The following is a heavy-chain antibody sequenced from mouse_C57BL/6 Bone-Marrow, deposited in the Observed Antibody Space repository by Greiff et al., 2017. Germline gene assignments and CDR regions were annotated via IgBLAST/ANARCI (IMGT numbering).Heavy chain of an antibody. CDR3: ARSDYYGNPHYFDD. CDR1: GYTFTSYW. V-gene: IGHV1-69*01. Sequence: VQLQQPGAELVMPGASVKLSCKASGYTFTSYWMHWVKQRPGQGLEWIGEIAPSASYTNYNQKFKGKSTLTVDKSSSTAYMQLSSLTSEDSAVXDCARSDYYGNPHYFDDWGQGTTLTVSS. D-gene: IGHD2-1*01. CDR2: IAPSASYT. J-gene: IGHJ2*01.